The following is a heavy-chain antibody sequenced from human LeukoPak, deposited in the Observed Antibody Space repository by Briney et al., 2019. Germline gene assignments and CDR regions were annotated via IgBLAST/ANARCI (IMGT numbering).Heavy chain of an antibody. CDR1: GFTFDDYA. CDR3: AKDFNYDFWSGYIDY. J-gene: IGHJ4*02. V-gene: IGHV3-9*03. Sequence: GGSLRLSCAASGFTFDDYAMHRVRQAPGKGLEWVSGISWNSGSIGYADSVKGRFTISRDNAKNSLYLQMNSLRAEDMALYYCAKDFNYDFWSGYIDYWGQGTLVTVSS. CDR2: ISWNSGSI. D-gene: IGHD3-3*01.